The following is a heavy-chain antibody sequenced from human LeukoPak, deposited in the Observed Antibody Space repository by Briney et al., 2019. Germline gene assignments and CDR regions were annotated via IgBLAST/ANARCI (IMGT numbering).Heavy chain of an antibody. CDR1: GGSISSSSYY. J-gene: IGHJ4*02. D-gene: IGHD4-23*01. Sequence: SETLSLTCTVSGGSISSSSYYWGWIRQPPGKGLEWIGSIYYSGSTYYNPSLKSRVTISVDTSKNQFSLQLNSVTPEDTAVYYCVRWIHDNSHFDFWGQGTLVTVSS. V-gene: IGHV4-39*01. CDR2: IYYSGST. CDR3: VRWIHDNSHFDF.